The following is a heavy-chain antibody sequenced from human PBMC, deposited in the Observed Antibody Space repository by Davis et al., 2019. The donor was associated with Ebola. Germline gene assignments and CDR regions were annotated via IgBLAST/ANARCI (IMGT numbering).Heavy chain of an antibody. Sequence: GESLKISCAASGFIFSDYYMTWIRQAPGKGLEWVSYISSGSSYTNYADSVKGRFTISRDNAKNSLYLQMNSLRAEDTAVYYCAREVRRGWFDPWGQGTLVTVSS. CDR2: ISSGSSYT. CDR1: GFIFSDYY. V-gene: IGHV3-11*06. D-gene: IGHD3-10*01. CDR3: AREVRRGWFDP. J-gene: IGHJ5*02.